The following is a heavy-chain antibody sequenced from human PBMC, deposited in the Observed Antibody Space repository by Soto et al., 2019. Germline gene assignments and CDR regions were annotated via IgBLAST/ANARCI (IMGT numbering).Heavy chain of an antibody. Sequence: ASVKVSCKASGYTFTSYYMHWVRQAPGQGLEWMGIINPSGGSTSYAQKFQGRVTMTRDTSTSTVYMELSSLRSEDTAVYYCARVSPITVIVAAYYGMDVWGQGTTVTVSS. V-gene: IGHV1-46*01. CDR1: GYTFTSYY. CDR2: INPSGGST. CDR3: ARVSPITVIVAAYYGMDV. J-gene: IGHJ6*02. D-gene: IGHD3-22*01.